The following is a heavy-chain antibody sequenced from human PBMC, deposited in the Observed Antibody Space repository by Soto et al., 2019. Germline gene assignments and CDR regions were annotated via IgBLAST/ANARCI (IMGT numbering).Heavy chain of an antibody. Sequence: GGSLRLSCAASGFTFSSYEMNWVRQAPGKGLEWVSYISSSGSTIYYADSVKGRFTISRDNAKNSLYLQMNSLRDEDTAVYYCARGNWNDRWYAFDIWGQGTMVTV. D-gene: IGHD1-1*01. CDR2: ISSSGSTI. J-gene: IGHJ3*02. CDR1: GFTFSSYE. CDR3: ARGNWNDRWYAFDI. V-gene: IGHV3-48*03.